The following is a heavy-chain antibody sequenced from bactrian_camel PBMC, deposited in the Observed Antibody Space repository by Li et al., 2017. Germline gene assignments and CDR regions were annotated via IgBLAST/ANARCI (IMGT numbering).Heavy chain of an antibody. CDR1: GNTYVSPC. V-gene: IGHV3S1*01. CDR2: LYVNIGTT. CDR3: AQDSWYENTWYLLY. Sequence: HVQLVESGGGSVQAGGSLRLSCAVSGNTYVSPCMAWFRQAPGKEREEVAELYVNIGTTYYADAVKGRFTISQDSAKNTLFLQMDSLKPEDTAMYYCAQDSWYENTWYLLYWGQGTQVTVS. D-gene: IGHD2*01. J-gene: IGHJ4*01.